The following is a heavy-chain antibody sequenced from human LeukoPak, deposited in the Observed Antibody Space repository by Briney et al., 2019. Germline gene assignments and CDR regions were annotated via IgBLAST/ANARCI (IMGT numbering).Heavy chain of an antibody. D-gene: IGHD5-18*01. Sequence: GASVKVSCKASGYTFTRYYMHWVRQAPGQGLEWMGRINPSGGSTTYAEKFQGRVALTRDTSTSIVYMELSSLRSEDTAVYYCAREMNEYSYGPLFDYWGQGTLVTVFS. CDR3: AREMNEYSYGPLFDY. CDR2: INPSGGST. CDR1: GYTFTRYY. V-gene: IGHV1-46*01. J-gene: IGHJ4*02.